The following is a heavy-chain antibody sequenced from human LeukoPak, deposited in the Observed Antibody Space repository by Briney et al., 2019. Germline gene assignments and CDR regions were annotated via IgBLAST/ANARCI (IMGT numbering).Heavy chain of an antibody. D-gene: IGHD6-19*01. Sequence: GASVKVSCKASGYTLTGYHMHWVRQAPGQGLEWMGWINSNSGGTNYAQKFQGRVTMTRDTSISTAYMELSRLRSDDTAVYYCARESAVAGSPGFDYWGQGTLVTVSS. CDR2: INSNSGGT. CDR3: ARESAVAGSPGFDY. J-gene: IGHJ4*02. V-gene: IGHV1-2*02. CDR1: GYTLTGYH.